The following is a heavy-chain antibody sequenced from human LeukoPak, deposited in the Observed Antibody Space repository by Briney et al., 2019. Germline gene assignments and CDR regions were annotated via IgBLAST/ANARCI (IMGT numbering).Heavy chain of an antibody. D-gene: IGHD6-6*01. CDR1: GASVSSNSVA. CDR2: TYYRSNWYN. V-gene: IGHV6-1*01. J-gene: IGHJ4*02. Sequence: PSQTLPLTCAIFGASVSSNSVAWNWIRQSPSRGLEWLGRTYYRSNWYNDYAVSVKSRITINPDTSKNQFSLQLNSVTPEDTAVYFCARYMSSSKIFDYWGQGTLVTVSS. CDR3: ARYMSSSKIFDY.